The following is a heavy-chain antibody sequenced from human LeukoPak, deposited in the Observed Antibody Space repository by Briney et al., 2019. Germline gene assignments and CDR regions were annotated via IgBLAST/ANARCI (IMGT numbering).Heavy chain of an antibody. Sequence: QPGGSLGLSCAASGFTFSSYWMHWVRQAPGKGLVWVSRINSDGSSTSYADSVKGRFTISRDNAKNTLYLQMNSLRAEDTAVYYCARDGGPYYGSGKRWNYYYGMDVWGQGTTVTVSS. D-gene: IGHD3-10*01. V-gene: IGHV3-74*01. CDR2: INSDGSST. CDR3: ARDGGPYYGSGKRWNYYYGMDV. J-gene: IGHJ6*02. CDR1: GFTFSSYW.